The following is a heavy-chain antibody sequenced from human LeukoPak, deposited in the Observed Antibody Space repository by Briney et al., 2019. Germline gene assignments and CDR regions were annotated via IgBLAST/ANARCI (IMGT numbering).Heavy chain of an antibody. V-gene: IGHV1-2*02. CDR1: GGTFSSYS. D-gene: IGHD1-26*01. J-gene: IGHJ4*02. CDR2: INPNSGGT. Sequence: ASVEVSCKASGGTFSSYSIHWVPQAPGQGLEWLGWINPNSGGTHYAQKFQDRVIMTRDTSIRTAYMEVSRLGSDDTAEYYCATMGATNFDHWGQGTLVTVSS. CDR3: ATMGATNFDH.